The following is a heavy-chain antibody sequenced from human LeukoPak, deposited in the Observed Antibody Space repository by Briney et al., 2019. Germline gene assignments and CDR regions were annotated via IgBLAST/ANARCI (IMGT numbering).Heavy chain of an antibody. J-gene: IGHJ4*02. V-gene: IGHV4-34*01. CDR2: INHSGST. CDR3: ASGILRSMVDY. D-gene: IGHD3-9*01. CDR1: GGSFSGYY. Sequence: SETLSLTCAVCGGSFSGYYWSWIRQPPGKGLEWIGEINHSGSTNYNPSLKSRVTISVDTSKNQFSLKLSSVTAADTAVYYCASGILRSMVDYWGQGTLVTVSS.